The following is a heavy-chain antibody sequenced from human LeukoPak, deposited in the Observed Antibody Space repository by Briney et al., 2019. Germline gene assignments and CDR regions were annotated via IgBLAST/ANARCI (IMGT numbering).Heavy chain of an antibody. Sequence: AGGSLRLSCAASGFTFSSYWMSWVRQAPGKGLEWVANIKQDGSERNYVDSVKGRFTISRDNAKNSLFLQMNSLRAEDTAIYYCTTDTWYSAGHWGQGTLVTVSS. D-gene: IGHD2-15*01. V-gene: IGHV3-7*03. CDR1: GFTFSSYW. J-gene: IGHJ4*02. CDR2: IKQDGSER. CDR3: TTDTWYSAGH.